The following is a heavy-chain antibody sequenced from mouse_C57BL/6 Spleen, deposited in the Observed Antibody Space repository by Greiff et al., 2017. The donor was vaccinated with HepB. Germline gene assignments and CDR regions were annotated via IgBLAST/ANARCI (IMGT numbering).Heavy chain of an antibody. V-gene: IGHV1-52*01. CDR1: GYNFTSYW. J-gene: IGHJ2*01. D-gene: IGHD1-1*01. CDR3: ARGYYYGSSQGWPHYFDY. Sequence: QVQLQQPGAELVRPGSSVKLSCKASGYNFTSYWMHWVKQRPIQGLEWIGNIDPSDSETHYNQKFKDKATLTVDKSSSTAYMQLSSLTSEDSAVYYCARGYYYGSSQGWPHYFDYWGQGTTLTVSS. CDR2: IDPSDSET.